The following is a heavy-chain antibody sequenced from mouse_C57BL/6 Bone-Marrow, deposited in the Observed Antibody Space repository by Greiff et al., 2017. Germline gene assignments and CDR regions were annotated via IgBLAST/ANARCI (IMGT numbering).Heavy chain of an antibody. Sequence: VKLMESGPGLVQPSQSLSITCTVSGFSLTSYGVHWVRQSPGKGLEWLGVIWSGGSTDYNAALISRLSISKDNSKSQVFFKMNSLQADDTAIYYCASYYSNRTWFAYWGQGTLVTVSA. CDR2: IWSGGST. V-gene: IGHV2-2*01. CDR1: GFSLTSYG. J-gene: IGHJ3*01. D-gene: IGHD2-5*01. CDR3: ASYYSNRTWFAY.